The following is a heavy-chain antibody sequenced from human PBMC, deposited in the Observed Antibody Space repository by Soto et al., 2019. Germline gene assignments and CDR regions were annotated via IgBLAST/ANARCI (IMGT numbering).Heavy chain of an antibody. CDR2: IYYSGTT. J-gene: IGHJ4*02. CDR1: CGSIDSSSFY. D-gene: IGHD2-2*01. V-gene: IGHV4-39*01. Sequence: SETLSLTCIVSCGSIDSSSFYWGWIRQPPGEGLEWIGSIYYSGTTYYNPSLKSRVTMSVDMSKNQFSLRLSSVTAADTAVYYCARPPSPHQPRQPRVYYGFWGQGTLVTVSS. CDR3: ARPPSPHQPRQPRVYYGF.